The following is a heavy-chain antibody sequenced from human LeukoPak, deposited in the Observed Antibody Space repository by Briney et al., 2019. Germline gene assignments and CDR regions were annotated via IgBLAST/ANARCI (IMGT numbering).Heavy chain of an antibody. J-gene: IGHJ4*02. V-gene: IGHV1-2*06. D-gene: IGHD5-24*01. CDR2: INPNSGGT. Sequence: ASVKVSCKASGYTFTGYYMHWVRQAPGQGLEWMGRINPNSGGTNYAQKFQGRVTVTRDTSISTAYMELSRLRSDDTAVYYCARAPRDGYMADYWGQGTLVTVSS. CDR1: GYTFTGYY. CDR3: ARAPRDGYMADY.